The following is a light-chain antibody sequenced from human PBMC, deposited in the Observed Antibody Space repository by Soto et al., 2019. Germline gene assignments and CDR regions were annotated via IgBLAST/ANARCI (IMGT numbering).Light chain of an antibody. CDR2: EVS. J-gene: IGLJ2*01. CDR3: NSYAGSKGVG. CDR1: SSDVGGYNY. V-gene: IGLV2-8*01. Sequence: QSALTQPPSASGSPGQSVTISCTGTSSDVGGYNYVSWYQHHPGKAPKVMLYEVSKRPSGVPDRFSGSKSGHTASLTVSGLQTEDEAEYYCNSYAGSKGVGFGGGTKVTVL.